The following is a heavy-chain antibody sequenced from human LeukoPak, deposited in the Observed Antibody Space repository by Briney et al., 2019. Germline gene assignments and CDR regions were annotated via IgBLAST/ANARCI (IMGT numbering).Heavy chain of an antibody. Sequence: ASVKVSFKVSGYTLTELSMHWVRQAPGKGLEWMGGFDPEDGETIYAQKFQGRVTMTEDTSTDTAYMELSSLRSEDTAVYYCAPRLVGATGPGYYFDYWGQGTLVTVSS. J-gene: IGHJ4*02. D-gene: IGHD1-26*01. CDR3: APRLVGATGPGYYFDY. V-gene: IGHV1-24*01. CDR2: FDPEDGET. CDR1: GYTLTELS.